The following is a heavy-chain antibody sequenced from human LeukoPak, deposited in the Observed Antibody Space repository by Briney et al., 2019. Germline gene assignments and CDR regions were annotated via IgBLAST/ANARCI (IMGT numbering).Heavy chain of an antibody. CDR3: TSLPGYSSSWYEAVY. CDR2: IKSKTDGGTT. J-gene: IGHJ4*02. V-gene: IGHV3-15*01. CDR1: GFTFSNAW. D-gene: IGHD6-13*01. Sequence: AGGSLRLSCAASGFTFSNAWMSWVRQAPGKGLEWVGRIKSKTDGGTTDYAAPVKGRFTISRDDSKNTLYLQMNSLKTEDTAVYYCTSLPGYSSSWYEAVYWGQGTLVTVSS.